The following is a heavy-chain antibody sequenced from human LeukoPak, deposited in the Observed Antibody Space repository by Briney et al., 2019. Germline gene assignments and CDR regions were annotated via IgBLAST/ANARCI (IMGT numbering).Heavy chain of an antibody. D-gene: IGHD3-9*01. CDR1: GFTFSSYA. CDR3: AREGGYFDWLYHYFDY. Sequence: GGSLRLSCAASGFTFSSYAMNWVRQAPGKGLEWVSSISSSSSYIYYADSVKGRFTISRNNAKNSLNLQVNSLRAEDTAVYYCAREGGYFDWLYHYFDYWGQGTLVTISS. CDR2: ISSSSSYI. V-gene: IGHV3-21*01. J-gene: IGHJ4*02.